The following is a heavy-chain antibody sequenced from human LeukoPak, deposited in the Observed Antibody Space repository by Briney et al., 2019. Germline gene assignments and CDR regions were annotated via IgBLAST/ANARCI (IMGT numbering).Heavy chain of an antibody. CDR1: GYTFSTYG. V-gene: IGHV1-18*01. CDR3: AKDRRGSRNSLDV. CDR2: ILPYSGNT. D-gene: IGHD3-16*01. J-gene: IGHJ6*02. Sequence: ASAKVSGKASGYTFSTYGISWVRQAPGQGLEWMGWILPYSGNTNYAQKLQGRVSVTTDTSTTTAYMELRSLTSDDTAVYYCAKDRRGSRNSLDVWGQGTTMTVS.